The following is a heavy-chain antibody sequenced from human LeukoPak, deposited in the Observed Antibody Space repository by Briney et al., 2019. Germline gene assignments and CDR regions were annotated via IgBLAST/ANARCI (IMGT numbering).Heavy chain of an antibody. CDR2: IKYDGSEK. J-gene: IGHJ4*02. CDR3: ARDGTAAGLYFDL. D-gene: IGHD6-13*01. V-gene: IGHV3-7*01. CDR1: GFTVSINY. Sequence: GGSLRLSCAASGFTVSINYMSWVRQAPGKGLEWVANIKYDGSEKDYVDSVKGRFTISRDNAKNSLYLQMNSLRDEDTAVYYCARDGTAAGLYFDLWGQGTLVTVSS.